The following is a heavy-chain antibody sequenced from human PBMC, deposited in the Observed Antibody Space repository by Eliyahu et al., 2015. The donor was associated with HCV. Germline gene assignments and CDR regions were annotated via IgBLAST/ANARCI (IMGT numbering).Heavy chain of an antibody. CDR1: GXXFXSYW. Sequence: EEQLVGSGGGLVQPGGSLXLSXAASGXXFXSYWMHWVRQAPGKGLVWVSRIHSDGSATTYADSVRGRFTISRDNAENTLYLQMNSLRAEDTAVYYCARQGSHGYFGLWGRGTRVTVSS. V-gene: IGHV3-74*01. J-gene: IGHJ2*01. CDR3: ARQGSHGYFGL. CDR2: IHSDGSAT.